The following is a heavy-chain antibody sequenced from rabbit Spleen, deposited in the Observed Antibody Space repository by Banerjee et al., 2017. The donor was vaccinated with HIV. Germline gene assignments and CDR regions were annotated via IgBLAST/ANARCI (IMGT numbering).Heavy chain of an antibody. CDR3: ARDLDGVIGWNFGW. Sequence: EQLEESGGGLVKPEGSLTLTCTASGFDFSNYNFMCWVRQAPGKGPEWIACIYLGDGSTYYPNWVNGRFSISRSTSLNTVTLQMTSLTAADTATYFCARDLDGVIGWNFGWWGQGTLVTVS. D-gene: IGHD4-1*01. J-gene: IGHJ3*01. CDR1: GFDFSNYNF. CDR2: IYLGDGST. V-gene: IGHV1S47*01.